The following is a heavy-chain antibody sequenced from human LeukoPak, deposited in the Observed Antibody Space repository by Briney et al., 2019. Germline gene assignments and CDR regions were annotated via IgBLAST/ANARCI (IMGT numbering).Heavy chain of an antibody. V-gene: IGHV3-48*03. Sequence: GGSLGLSCAASGFTFSSYEMNWVRQAPGKGLEWVSYISSSGSTIYYADSVKGRFTISRDNAKNSLYLQMNSLRVEDTAIYYCAKDSPYAYYGSGSYWDYWGQGTLVTVSS. CDR2: ISSSGSTI. D-gene: IGHD3-10*01. CDR1: GFTFSSYE. CDR3: AKDSPYAYYGSGSYWDY. J-gene: IGHJ4*02.